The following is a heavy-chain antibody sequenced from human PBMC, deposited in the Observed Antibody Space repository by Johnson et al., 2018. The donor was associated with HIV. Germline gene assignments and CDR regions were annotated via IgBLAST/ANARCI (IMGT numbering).Heavy chain of an antibody. V-gene: IGHV3-33*06. CDR2: IWYDGSNK. CDR1: GFTFNNYG. CDR3: AKGVVVAGSVHDAFDI. D-gene: IGHD6-19*01. Sequence: QVQLVESGGGVVQPGRSLRLSCAASGFTFNNYGMHWVRQAPGKALEWVAIIWYDGSNKYYADSVKGRFTISRDNSKNTLYLQMNSLRAEDTAVYYCAKGVVVAGSVHDAFDIWGQGTMVTVSS. J-gene: IGHJ3*02.